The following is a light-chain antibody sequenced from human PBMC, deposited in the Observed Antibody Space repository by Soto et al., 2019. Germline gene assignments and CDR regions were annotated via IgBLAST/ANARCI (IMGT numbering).Light chain of an antibody. Sequence: EIVMTQSPATLSVSPGEGATLSCRASQSVSSNLAWYQQKPGQAPRLLISGASARVTGIPARFSGSGSGTDFTLTVSSLQSEDFAIYYCLQYHNWPLTFGGGTTVEIK. CDR3: LQYHNWPLT. CDR2: GAS. V-gene: IGKV3-15*01. CDR1: QSVSSN. J-gene: IGKJ4*01.